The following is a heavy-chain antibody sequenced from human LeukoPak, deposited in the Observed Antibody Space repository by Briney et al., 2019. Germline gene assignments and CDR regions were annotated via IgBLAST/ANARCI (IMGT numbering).Heavy chain of an antibody. CDR1: GFTFSSYG. CDR3: ARDGRYSSSCFHWFDP. CDR2: IWYDGSNK. Sequence: PGRSLRLSCAASGFTFSSYGMHWVRQAPGKGLEWVAVIWYDGSNKYYADSVKGRFTISRDNSKNTLYLQMNSLRAEDTAVYYCARDGRYSSSCFHWFDPWGQGTLVTVSS. V-gene: IGHV3-33*01. D-gene: IGHD6-13*01. J-gene: IGHJ5*02.